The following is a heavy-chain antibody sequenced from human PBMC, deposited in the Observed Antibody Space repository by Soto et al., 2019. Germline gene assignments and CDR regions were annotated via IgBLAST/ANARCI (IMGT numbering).Heavy chain of an antibody. J-gene: IGHJ4*02. CDR1: GFSFGDYD. V-gene: IGHV3-23*01. CDR3: ATAGRNFFGS. CDR2: LYADGRT. D-gene: IGHD3-10*01. Sequence: EVQLLESGGGLVQPGGSLRLSCAASGFSFGDYDMGWVRQPPGKGPEWVSSLYADGRTFYLHSVRGRFTISRDNSKTTLFLQMNGLTADDTAVYFCATAGRNFFGSWGQGTLVTVSS.